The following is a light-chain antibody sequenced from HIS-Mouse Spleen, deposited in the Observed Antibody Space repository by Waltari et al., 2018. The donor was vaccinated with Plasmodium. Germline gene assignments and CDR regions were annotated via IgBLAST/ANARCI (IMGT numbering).Light chain of an antibody. V-gene: IGKV3-15*01. J-gene: IGKJ3*01. Sequence: EIVMTQSRATLSVSPGERATLSCRASQGVSSNLAWYQQKPGQAPRLLIYGASTRATGIPARFSGSGSGTEFTLTISSLQSEDFAVYYCQQYNNWSFTFGPGTKVDIK. CDR3: QQYNNWSFT. CDR1: QGVSSN. CDR2: GAS.